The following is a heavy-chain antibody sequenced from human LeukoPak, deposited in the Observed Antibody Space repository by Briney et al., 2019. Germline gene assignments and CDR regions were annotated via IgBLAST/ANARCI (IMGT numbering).Heavy chain of an antibody. V-gene: IGHV3-53*04. D-gene: IGHD4-23*01. CDR2: IYSGGNT. CDR1: GFTVSSNY. Sequence: GGSRRLSCTASGFTVSSNYMSWVRKAPGKRLEWVSVIYSGGNTYYADSVKGRFSISRHNSENTLYLQMNSLRAEDSAVYYCARGHYGGNSALDYWGQGTLVTVSS. CDR3: ARGHYGGNSALDY. J-gene: IGHJ4*02.